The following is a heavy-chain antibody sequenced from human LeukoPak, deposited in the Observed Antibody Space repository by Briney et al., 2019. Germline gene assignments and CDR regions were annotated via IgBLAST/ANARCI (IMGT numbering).Heavy chain of an antibody. CDR3: ARSSVAISTGIKVDY. CDR2: IIPIFGTA. V-gene: IGHV1-69*01. Sequence: SVKVSCKASGGTFSSYAISWVRQAPGQGLEWMGGIIPIFGTANYAQKFQGRVTITADESTSTAYMELSSLRSEDTAVYYCARSSVAISTGIKVDYWGQGTLVTVSS. CDR1: GGTFSSYA. J-gene: IGHJ4*02. D-gene: IGHD3-3*01.